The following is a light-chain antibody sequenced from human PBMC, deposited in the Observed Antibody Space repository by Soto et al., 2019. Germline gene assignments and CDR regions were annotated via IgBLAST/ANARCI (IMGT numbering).Light chain of an antibody. CDR1: QGIDNY. CDR2: GAS. J-gene: IGKJ4*01. CDR3: QQYNNYPPT. Sequence: DIQMIQSPSSLSASVGDRVTITCRASQGIDNYLAWFQKKPGKAPKSLIYGASTLHSGVPSKFSGSGSGTDFTLTISSLQPEDFATYYCQQYNNYPPTFGGGTKVEIK. V-gene: IGKV1-16*02.